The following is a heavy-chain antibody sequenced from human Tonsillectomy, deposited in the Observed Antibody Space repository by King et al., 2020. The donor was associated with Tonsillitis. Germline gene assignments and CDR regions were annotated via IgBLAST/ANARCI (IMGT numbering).Heavy chain of an antibody. CDR1: GINFAVYA. J-gene: IGHJ4*02. D-gene: IGHD3-10*01. Sequence: QLVQSGGGLVQPGRSLRLSGTRSGINFAVYAMRCFRQAPWKGLEWVGFIRSKDYGGTTEYDGPMKGRFTISRDDSKSIAYLQMNSLKTEDTAVYYCTATYYYGSGSGYYFDYWGQGTLVTVSS. CDR3: TATYYYGSGSGYYFDY. V-gene: IGHV3-49*03. CDR2: IRSKDYGGTT.